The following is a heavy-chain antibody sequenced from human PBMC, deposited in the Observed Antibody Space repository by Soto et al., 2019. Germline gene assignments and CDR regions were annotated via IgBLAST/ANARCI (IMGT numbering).Heavy chain of an antibody. Sequence: GGSLRLSCAASGFTFSSYSMNWVRQAPGKGLEWVSSISSSSSYIYYADSVKGRFTISRDKAKNSLYLQMNSLRAEDTAVYYCAREERFYDFWSGYPSVDPGGFDYWGQGTLVTVSS. D-gene: IGHD3-3*01. CDR2: ISSSSSYI. J-gene: IGHJ4*02. V-gene: IGHV3-21*01. CDR1: GFTFSSYS. CDR3: AREERFYDFWSGYPSVDPGGFDY.